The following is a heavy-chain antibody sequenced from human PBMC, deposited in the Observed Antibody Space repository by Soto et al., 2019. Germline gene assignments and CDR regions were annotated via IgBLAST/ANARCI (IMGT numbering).Heavy chain of an antibody. CDR3: AKDRDVIAVAEVFDY. CDR2: ISGSGGST. D-gene: IGHD6-19*01. Sequence: GGSLRLSCGAAGVTFISYAMSWVRQAPGKGLEWVSAISGSGGSTDYADSVKGRFTISRDNSKNTLYLQMNSLRAEDTAVYYCAKDRDVIAVAEVFDYWRQGTLVTVSS. V-gene: IGHV3-23*01. J-gene: IGHJ4*02. CDR1: GVTFISYA.